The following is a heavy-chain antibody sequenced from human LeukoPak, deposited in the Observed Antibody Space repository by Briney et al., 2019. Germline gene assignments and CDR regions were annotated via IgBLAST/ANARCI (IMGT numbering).Heavy chain of an antibody. CDR2: IYYSGST. V-gene: IGHV4-59*01. J-gene: IGHJ4*02. CDR3: ARCREGGSRPYYFDY. CDR1: GGSISSYY. D-gene: IGHD1-1*01. Sequence: SETLSLTCTVSGGSISSYYWSWIRQPPGKGLEWIGYIYYSGSTNYNPSLKSRVTISVDRSKNQFSLKLTSVTAADTAVYYCARCREGGSRPYYFDYWGQGTLVTVSS.